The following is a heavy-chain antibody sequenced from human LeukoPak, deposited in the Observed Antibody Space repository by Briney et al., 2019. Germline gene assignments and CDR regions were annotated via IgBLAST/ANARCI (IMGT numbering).Heavy chain of an antibody. CDR1: GYTLTELS. D-gene: IGHD3-10*01. V-gene: IGHV1-24*01. J-gene: IGHJ5*02. CDR3: ATERGNYYGSGSYSWWFDP. Sequence: ASVKVSCEISGYTLTELSMHWVQQAPGKGLEWMGGFDPEDGETIYAQKFQGRVTMTEDTSTDTAYMELSSLRSEDTAVYYCATERGNYYGSGSYSWWFDPWGQGTLVTVSS. CDR2: FDPEDGET.